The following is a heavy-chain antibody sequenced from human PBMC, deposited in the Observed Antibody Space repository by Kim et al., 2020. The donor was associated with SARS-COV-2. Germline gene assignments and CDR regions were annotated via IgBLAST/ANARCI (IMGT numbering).Heavy chain of an antibody. V-gene: IGHV5-51*01. CDR3: ARHESSGCYL. D-gene: IGHD6-19*01. J-gene: IGHJ5*02. Sequence: GESLKISCKGSGYSFPSYWIGWVRQMPGRGLEWRGIIYPRDSDTRYSPSFQGQVTISADKSISTAYLQWSSLKASDTAMYYCARHESSGCYLWGQGTLVTDSS. CDR1: GYSFPSYW. CDR2: IYPRDSDT.